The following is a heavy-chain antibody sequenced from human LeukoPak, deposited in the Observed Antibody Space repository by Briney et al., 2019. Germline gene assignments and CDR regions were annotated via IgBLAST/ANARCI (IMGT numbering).Heavy chain of an antibody. V-gene: IGHV1-8*01. CDR1: GYTFSSHD. CDR2: MNPNSGNR. D-gene: IGHD2-21*01. CDR3: VVGDNVVSTAILLLGY. Sequence: GASVTVSCTASGYTFSSHDITWGREVHGHGHGWVGGMNPNSGNRGSAQKFQGRVAMTRDTSIGTAYLELSSLSSDDTAVYYCVVGDNVVSTAILLLGYWGQGTLVAVTS. J-gene: IGHJ1*01.